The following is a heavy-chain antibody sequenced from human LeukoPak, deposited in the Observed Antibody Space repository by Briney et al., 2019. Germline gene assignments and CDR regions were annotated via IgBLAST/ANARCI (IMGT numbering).Heavy chain of an antibody. CDR1: GYTFTSYG. CDR2: INSYNGNT. D-gene: IGHD3-10*01. V-gene: IGHV1-18*01. Sequence: ASVKVSCKASGYTFTSYGISWVRQAPGQGLEWMGWINSYNGNTNYAQRLQGRVTMTTDTSPSTAYMELRSLTSDDTAVYYCARGVIMVRGVSGVYYYYMDVWGKGTTVTVSS. CDR3: ARGVIMVRGVSGVYYYYMDV. J-gene: IGHJ6*03.